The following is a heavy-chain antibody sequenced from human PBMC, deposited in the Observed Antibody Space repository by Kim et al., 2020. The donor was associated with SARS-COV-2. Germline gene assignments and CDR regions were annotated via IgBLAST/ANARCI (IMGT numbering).Heavy chain of an antibody. J-gene: IGHJ5*02. Sequence: SETLSLTCSVSGVSISRGGYYWSWVRQHPGKGLEFIGYINNGGSTYYNPSLKSRLTISVDSSKNDFSLKVSSVTAADTAVYYCARVLSFPAVSDSNYFDPWGQGTLVIVSS. D-gene: IGHD6-19*01. CDR1: GVSISRGGYY. CDR3: ARVLSFPAVSDSNYFDP. CDR2: INNGGST. V-gene: IGHV4-31*03.